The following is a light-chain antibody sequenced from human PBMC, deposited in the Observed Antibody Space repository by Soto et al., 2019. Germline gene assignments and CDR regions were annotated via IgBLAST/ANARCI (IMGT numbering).Light chain of an antibody. Sequence: EIVMTQSPATLSVSPGERAXXXXXXXQSVSSNLAWYQQKPGQAPRXLIYGASPRATGIPARFSGSGSGTEFTLTISSLQSEDFAVYYCQQYDNWPSAWTFGQGTKVDI. CDR1: QSVSSN. J-gene: IGKJ1*01. CDR3: QQYDNWPSAWT. V-gene: IGKV3-15*01. CDR2: GAS.